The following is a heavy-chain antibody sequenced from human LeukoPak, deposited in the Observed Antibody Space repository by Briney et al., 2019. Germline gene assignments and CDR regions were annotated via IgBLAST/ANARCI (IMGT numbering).Heavy chain of an antibody. Sequence: NPSETLSLTCNVFGDSISNSCWSWIRQPPGKGLEWIGHIYNIGNTNYNPSLKSRVAISEDTSKNQFSLRLSSVTAADTAVYFCARTVHYSSGWSPTYYFDYWGQGTLVTVSS. D-gene: IGHD6-19*01. CDR2: IYNIGNT. J-gene: IGHJ4*02. V-gene: IGHV4-59*01. CDR1: GDSISNSC. CDR3: ARTVHYSSGWSPTYYFDY.